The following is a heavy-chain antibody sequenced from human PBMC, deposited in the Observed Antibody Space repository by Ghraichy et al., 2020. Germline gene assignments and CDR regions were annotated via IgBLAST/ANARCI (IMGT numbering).Heavy chain of an antibody. J-gene: IGHJ4*02. Sequence: SETLSLTCAVYGGSFSGYYWSWIRQPPGKGLEWIGEINHSGSTNYNPSLKSRVTISVDTSKNQFSLKLSSVTAADTAVYYCARRKRITMVRGVIGWDFDYWGQGTLVTVSS. V-gene: IGHV4-34*01. CDR3: ARRKRITMVRGVIGWDFDY. CDR1: GGSFSGYY. D-gene: IGHD3-10*01. CDR2: INHSGST.